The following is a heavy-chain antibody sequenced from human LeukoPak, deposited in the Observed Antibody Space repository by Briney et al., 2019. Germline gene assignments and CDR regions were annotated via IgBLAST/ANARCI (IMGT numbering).Heavy chain of an antibody. J-gene: IGHJ4*02. CDR1: GYTFTSYG. CDR3: ATTNYDILTGYSSHDY. CDR2: ISAYNGNT. D-gene: IGHD3-9*01. Sequence: ASVKVSCKASGYTFTSYGISWVRQAPGQGLEWMGWISAYNGNTNYAQKLQGRVTMTTDTSMSTAYMELRSLRSDDTAVYYCATTNYDILTGYSSHDYRGQGTLVTVSS. V-gene: IGHV1-18*01.